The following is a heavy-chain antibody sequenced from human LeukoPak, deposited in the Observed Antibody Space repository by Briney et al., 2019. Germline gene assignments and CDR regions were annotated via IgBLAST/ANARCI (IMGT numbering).Heavy chain of an antibody. Sequence: SVKVSCKASGYTFTSYAMNWVRQAPGQGLEWMGWIIPILGIANYAQKFQGRVTITADKSTSTAYMELRSLRSDDTAVYYCARDGIEYGSGSYYSNGMDVWGQGTTVTVSS. V-gene: IGHV1-69*10. CDR1: GYTFTSYA. CDR2: IIPILGIA. CDR3: ARDGIEYGSGSYYSNGMDV. J-gene: IGHJ6*02. D-gene: IGHD3-10*01.